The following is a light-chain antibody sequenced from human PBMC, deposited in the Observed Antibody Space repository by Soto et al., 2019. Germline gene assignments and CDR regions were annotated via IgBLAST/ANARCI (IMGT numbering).Light chain of an antibody. CDR1: SSDVGGYNY. J-gene: IGLJ1*01. CDR3: SSYRASSPTHYV. CDR2: DVS. V-gene: IGLV2-14*03. Sequence: QSALTQPASLSGSPGQSITISCTGTSSDVGGYNYVSWYQQHPGKAPKLMIYDVSDRPSGISNRFSGSKSGNTASLTISGLQAEADADYYCSSYRASSPTHYVFVTGTKPTVL.